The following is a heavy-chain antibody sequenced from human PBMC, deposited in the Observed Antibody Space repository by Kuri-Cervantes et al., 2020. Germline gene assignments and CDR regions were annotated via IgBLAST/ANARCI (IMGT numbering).Heavy chain of an antibody. Sequence: GGSLRLSCAASGFTFSSYGMHWVRQAPGKGLEWVAVIWYDGSNKYYADSVKGRFTISRDNSKNSLYLQMNSLRTEDTAWYYCAKDMGLGTPNFDYWGQGTLVTVSS. D-gene: IGHD4/OR15-4a*01. CDR1: GFTFSSYG. J-gene: IGHJ4*02. CDR2: IWYDGSNK. V-gene: IGHV3-33*03. CDR3: AKDMGLGTPNFDY.